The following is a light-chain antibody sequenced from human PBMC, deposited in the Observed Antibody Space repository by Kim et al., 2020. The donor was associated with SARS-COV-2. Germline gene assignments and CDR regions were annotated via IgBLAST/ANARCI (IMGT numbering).Light chain of an antibody. CDR1: QGINNH. CDR2: AAS. CDR3: QQYDVYPYT. V-gene: IGKV1-16*02. Sequence: SASVGDRVTITCRASQGINNHLAWFQQQPGKAPKSLIHAASTLQVGVPSKFSGRGSGTDFTLTISSLQLEDFATYYCQQYDVYPYTFGQGTKLEI. J-gene: IGKJ2*01.